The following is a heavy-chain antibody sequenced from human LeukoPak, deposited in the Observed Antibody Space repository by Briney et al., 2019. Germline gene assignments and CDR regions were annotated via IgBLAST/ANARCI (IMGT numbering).Heavy chain of an antibody. J-gene: IGHJ4*02. CDR3: VKIGVQDEQYRHFDS. CDR2: INGDEKKRNI. Sequence: QPGGSLRLSCAASGFTFSRYWMHWVRQAPGKGLVWVARINGDEKKRNIIYADSVKGRFTISRDNAKKTLYLQMNSLRVEDTAVYYCVKIGVQDEQYRHFDSWGLGTLVTVSS. CDR1: GFTFSRYW. V-gene: IGHV3-74*01. D-gene: IGHD2-2*01.